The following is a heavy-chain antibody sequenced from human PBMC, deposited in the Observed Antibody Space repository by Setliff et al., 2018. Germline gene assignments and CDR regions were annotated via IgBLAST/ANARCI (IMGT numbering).Heavy chain of an antibody. CDR3: ATALINTHGGGYYDSSGASSFDY. D-gene: IGHD3-22*01. Sequence: GASVKVSCKASGGTFSSYAISWVRQAPGQGLEWMGGIIPIFGTANYAQKFQGRVTITTDESTSTAYMELSSLRSEDTAVYYCATALINTHGGGYYDSSGASSFDYWGQGTRVTVSS. CDR2: IIPIFGTA. J-gene: IGHJ4*02. V-gene: IGHV1-69*05. CDR1: GGTFSSYA.